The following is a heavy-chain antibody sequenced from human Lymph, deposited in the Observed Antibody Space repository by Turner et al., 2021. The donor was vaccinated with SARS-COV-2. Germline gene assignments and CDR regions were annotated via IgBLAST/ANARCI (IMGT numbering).Heavy chain of an antibody. CDR2: ISWNSGSI. CDR1: GFTFDEYV. Sequence: EVQLLESGGGLVQPGRSLRLSCAASGFTFDEYVMHWVRQAPGKGLEWVSGISWNSGSIGYADSVKGRFTISRDNAKNSLYLQMNSLRAEDTALYYCAKGRRFGMDVWGQGTTVTVSS. CDR3: AKGRRFGMDV. V-gene: IGHV3-9*01. J-gene: IGHJ6*02.